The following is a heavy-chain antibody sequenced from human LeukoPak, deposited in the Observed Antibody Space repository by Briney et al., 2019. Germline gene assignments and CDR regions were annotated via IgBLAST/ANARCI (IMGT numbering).Heavy chain of an antibody. CDR1: QFTFINYA. V-gene: IGHV3-23*01. CDR3: AKDGRGEYCTNGVCYLDY. CDR2: ISDSSTST. D-gene: IGHD2-8*01. J-gene: IGHJ4*02. Sequence: GGSLRLSCAASQFTFINYAMGWVRQAPGRGLEWVSFISDSSTSTYYADSVKGRFTISRDNSKYTLYLQMNSLRAEDTAVYYCAKDGRGEYCTNGVCYLDYWGQGTLVTVSS.